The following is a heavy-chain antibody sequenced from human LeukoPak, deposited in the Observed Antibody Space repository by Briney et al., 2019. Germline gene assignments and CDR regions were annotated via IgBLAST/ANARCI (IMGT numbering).Heavy chain of an antibody. CDR1: GDSVSSNSAA. J-gene: IGHJ4*02. CDR3: ARGGDYDSSGRFDY. CDR2: TYYRSKWYN. D-gene: IGHD3-22*01. Sequence: SQTLSLTCAISGDSVSSNSAAWNWIRQSPSRGLEWLGRTYYRSKWYNDYAVSVKSRITINPDTSKNQFSLKLSSVTAADTAVYYCARGGDYDSSGRFDYWGQGTLVTVSS. V-gene: IGHV6-1*01.